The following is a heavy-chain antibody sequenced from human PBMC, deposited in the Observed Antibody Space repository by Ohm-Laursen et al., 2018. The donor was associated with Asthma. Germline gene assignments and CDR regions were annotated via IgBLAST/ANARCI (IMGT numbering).Heavy chain of an antibody. Sequence: SLRLSCSASGFNFGSYAMTWVRQAPGKGLEWVSAISGSGGSTYYADSVKGRFTISRDNSKNTLYLQMNSLRAEDTAVYYCALGELLLSFDYWGQGTLVTVSS. CDR3: ALGELLLSFDY. V-gene: IGHV3-23*01. J-gene: IGHJ4*02. CDR2: ISGSGGST. CDR1: GFNFGSYA. D-gene: IGHD1-26*01.